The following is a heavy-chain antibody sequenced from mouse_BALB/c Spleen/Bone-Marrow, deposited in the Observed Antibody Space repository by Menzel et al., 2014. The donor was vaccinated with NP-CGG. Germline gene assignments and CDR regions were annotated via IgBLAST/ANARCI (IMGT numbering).Heavy chain of an antibody. V-gene: IGHV14-3*02. D-gene: IGHD1-1*01. J-gene: IGHJ3*01. CDR1: GFNIKDTY. Sequence: EVQLVESGAELVKPGASVKLSCTASGFNIKDTYMHWVKQRPEQGLEWIGRIDPANGNTKYDPKFQGKATTTADTSSNTAYLQLSSLTSEDTAVYYCASYFYGSSLFAYWGQGTLVTVSA. CDR2: IDPANGNT. CDR3: ASYFYGSSLFAY.